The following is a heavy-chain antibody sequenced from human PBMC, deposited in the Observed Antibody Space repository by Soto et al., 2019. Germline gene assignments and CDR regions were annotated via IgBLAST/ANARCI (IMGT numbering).Heavy chain of an antibody. Sequence: GGSLRLSCAASGFTFSNAWMNWVRQAPGKGLEWVGRIKSKTDGGTTDYAAPVKGRFTISRDDSKNTLYLQMNSLKTEDTAVYYCTVSGLELGIYYYGMDVWGQGTTVTVSS. V-gene: IGHV3-15*07. J-gene: IGHJ6*02. D-gene: IGHD1-7*01. CDR2: IKSKTDGGTT. CDR3: TVSGLELGIYYYGMDV. CDR1: GFTFSNAW.